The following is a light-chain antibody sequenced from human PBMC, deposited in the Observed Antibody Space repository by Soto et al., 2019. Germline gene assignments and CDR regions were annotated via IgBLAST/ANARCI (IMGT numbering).Light chain of an antibody. J-gene: IGKJ2*01. CDR2: GAS. CDR1: ESLSTY. V-gene: IGKV3-15*01. Sequence: EIVMTQSPATLSVSPGERVTLSCRASESLSTYLAWYQQKPGQAPRLLIYGASTRATGVPARFSGSGSATDFTITISSLHSDYAAVYYCQCYNDWPFSFGQGTKLQIK. CDR3: QCYNDWPFS.